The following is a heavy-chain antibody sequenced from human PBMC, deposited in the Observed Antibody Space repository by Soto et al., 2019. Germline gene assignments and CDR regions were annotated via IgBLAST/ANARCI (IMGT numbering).Heavy chain of an antibody. CDR2: IIPNFGTT. J-gene: IGHJ6*02. V-gene: IGHV1-69*01. CDR1: GGTFSSDA. Sequence: QVQLVQSGAEVKKPGSSVKVSCKASGGTFSSDAIDWVRQAPGQGREWMGGIIPNFGTTNYAQKFQGRATITADESTSKVYMELSSLRSEDTAVYYCARDPVDTSMLTGYYGMDVWGQGTTVTVSS. CDR3: ARDPVDTSMLTGYYGMDV. D-gene: IGHD5-18*01.